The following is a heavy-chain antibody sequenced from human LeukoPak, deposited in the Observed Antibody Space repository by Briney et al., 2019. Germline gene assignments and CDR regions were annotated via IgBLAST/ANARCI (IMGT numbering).Heavy chain of an antibody. CDR1: GYTFTGYY. CDR3: ASLPMVRGVIIPHHFDY. CDR2: IIPIFGTA. V-gene: IGHV1-69*06. D-gene: IGHD3-10*01. Sequence: SVKVSCKASGYTFTGYYMHWVRQAPGQGLEWMGGIIPIFGTANYAQKFQGRVTITADKSTSTAYMELSSLRSEDTAVYYCASLPMVRGVIIPHHFDYWGQGTLVTVSS. J-gene: IGHJ4*02.